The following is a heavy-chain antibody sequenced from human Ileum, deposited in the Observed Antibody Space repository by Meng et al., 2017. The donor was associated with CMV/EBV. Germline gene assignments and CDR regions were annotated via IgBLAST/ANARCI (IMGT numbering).Heavy chain of an antibody. V-gene: IGHV3-7*01. CDR2: IKQDGSAT. CDR1: GFTYSNFW. J-gene: IGHJ5*02. CDR3: ARVMGFDP. Sequence: GGSLRLSCAVSGFTYSNFWMSWVRQSPGMGLGWVANIKQDGSATYYADSVKGRYTISRDKAKNSLYLQMNSLRAEDTAVYYCARVMGFDPWGQGTLVTVSS. D-gene: IGHD3-10*01.